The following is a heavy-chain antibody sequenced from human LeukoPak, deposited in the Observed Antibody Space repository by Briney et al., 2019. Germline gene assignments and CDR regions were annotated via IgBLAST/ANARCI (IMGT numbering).Heavy chain of an antibody. CDR2: IHTSGDT. V-gene: IGHV3-53*01. D-gene: IGHD4-17*01. J-gene: IGHJ5*02. CDR1: GLTGSHNY. Sequence: GGSMRLSCAASGLTGSHNYVSWVRQAPGKRLEWVSAIHTSGDTCYADSVKGRFTISRDTSKNTLYLQINSLRVEDTAVYYCIVFGDSNHWGQGTLVTVSS. CDR3: IVFGDSNH.